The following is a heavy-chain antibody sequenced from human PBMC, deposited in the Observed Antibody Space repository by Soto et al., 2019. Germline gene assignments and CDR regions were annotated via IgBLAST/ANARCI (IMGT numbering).Heavy chain of an antibody. CDR2: FDPEDGET. CDR3: AATHRATYRLAGFHY. D-gene: IGHD1-26*01. Sequence: ASVKVSCKVSGYTLTELSMHWVRQAPGKGLEWMGGFDPEDGETIYAQKFQGRVTMTEDTSTDTAYMELSSLRSEDTAVYYCAATHRATYRLAGFHYWGQGTLVTVSS. CDR1: GYTLTELS. V-gene: IGHV1-24*01. J-gene: IGHJ4*02.